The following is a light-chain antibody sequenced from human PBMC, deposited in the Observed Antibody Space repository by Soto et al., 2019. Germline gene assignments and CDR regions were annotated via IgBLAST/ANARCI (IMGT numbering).Light chain of an antibody. J-gene: IGKJ2*01. CDR1: QSVDSDF. CDR3: QQYGDSPLYS. Sequence: EIVLTQSPGTLSLSPGERATLSCRASQSVDSDFLAWYQQKSGQAPGLLIYNASRRAAGIPDRFSGSGSGTDFTLTISRLEPEDFAVYFCQQYGDSPLYSFGQGTKVEIK. V-gene: IGKV3-20*01. CDR2: NAS.